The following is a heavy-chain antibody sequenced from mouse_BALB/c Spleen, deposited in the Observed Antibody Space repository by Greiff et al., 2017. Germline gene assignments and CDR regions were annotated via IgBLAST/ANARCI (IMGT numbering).Heavy chain of an antibody. J-gene: IGHJ2*01. CDR2: IWAGGST. D-gene: IGHD2-3*01. CDR1: GFSLTSYG. CDR3: ARDLYDGYYDY. V-gene: IGHV2-9*02. Sequence: VQVVESGPGLVAPSQSLSITCTVSGFSLTSYGVHWVRQPPGKGLEWLGVIWAGGSTNYNSALMSRLTISKDNSKSQLFLKMNSLQTDDTAMYYCARDLYDGYYDYWGQGTTLTVSS.